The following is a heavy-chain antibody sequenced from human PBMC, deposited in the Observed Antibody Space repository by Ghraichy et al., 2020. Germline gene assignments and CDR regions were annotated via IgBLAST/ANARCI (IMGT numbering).Heavy chain of an antibody. CDR2: IYSSGTT. Sequence: GGSLGLSCAASGFSVSSNDMNWVRQAPGKGLEWVSLIYSSGTTHYADSVKGRFTISRDTSKNTVYLQMNSLRAEDTAVYYCARRPVVAVPGSGGDNWGQGVLVTVSS. CDR1: GFSVSSND. D-gene: IGHD6-19*01. CDR3: ARRPVVAVPGSGGDN. J-gene: IGHJ4*02. V-gene: IGHV3-53*01.